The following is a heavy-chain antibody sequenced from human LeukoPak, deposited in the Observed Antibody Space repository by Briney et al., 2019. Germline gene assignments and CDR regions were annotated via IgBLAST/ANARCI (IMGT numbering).Heavy chain of an antibody. Sequence: GESLKISCKGYGYSFTSYWIGWVRQMPGKGLEWMGIIYPGDSDTRYSPSFHGQVTISDAKSISPAYLQWSSLKASDTAMYYCARHGGEYFQHWGQGTLVTVSS. CDR3: ARHGGEYFQH. V-gene: IGHV5-51*01. J-gene: IGHJ1*01. CDR2: IYPGDSDT. CDR1: GYSFTSYW. D-gene: IGHD3-16*01.